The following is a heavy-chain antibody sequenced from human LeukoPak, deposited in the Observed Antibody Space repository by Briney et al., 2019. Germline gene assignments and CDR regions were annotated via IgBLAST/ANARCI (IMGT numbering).Heavy chain of an antibody. J-gene: IGHJ5*02. V-gene: IGHV3-30*18. CDR1: GFTFSSYG. CDR2: ISYDGSNK. CDR3: AKGPGYRARSSWFDP. D-gene: IGHD6-13*01. Sequence: PGGSLRLSCVASGFTFSSYGMHWVRQAPGKGLEWVAVISYDGSNKYYADSVKGRFTISRDNSKNTLYLQMNSLRAEDTAVYYCAKGPGYRARSSWFDPWGQGTLVTVSS.